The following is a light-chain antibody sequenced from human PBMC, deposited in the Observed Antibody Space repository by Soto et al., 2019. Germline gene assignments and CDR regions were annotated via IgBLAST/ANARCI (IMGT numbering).Light chain of an antibody. J-gene: IGKJ2*01. CDR1: ESIRDF. Sequence: DIEMTQSPSSLSASVGDRVTITCRASESIRDFLSWYQQKSRNLPQLLIFAASTLQHGVPSRFSASESGTDFTLTISSLQPEEFAAYYCQQSYSAPYTFGQGTNLEIK. V-gene: IGKV1-39*01. CDR2: AAS. CDR3: QQSYSAPYT.